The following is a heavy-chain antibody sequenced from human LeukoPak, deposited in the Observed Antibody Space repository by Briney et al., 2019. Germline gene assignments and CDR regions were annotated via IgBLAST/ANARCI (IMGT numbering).Heavy chain of an antibody. CDR2: IYYSGST. V-gene: IGHV4-31*03. D-gene: IGHD4-17*01. CDR1: GGSISSGGYY. Sequence: PSETLSLTCTVSGGSISSGGYYWSWIRQRPGKGLEWIGYIYYSGSTYYNPSLKSRVTISVDTSKNQFSLKLSSVTAADTAVYYCARDRINDYGDYGDWFDPWGQGTLVTVSS. CDR3: ARDRINDYGDYGDWFDP. J-gene: IGHJ5*02.